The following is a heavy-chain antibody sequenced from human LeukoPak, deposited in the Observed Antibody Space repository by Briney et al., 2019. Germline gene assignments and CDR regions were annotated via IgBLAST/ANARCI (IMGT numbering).Heavy chain of an antibody. V-gene: IGHV4-30-4*08. CDR2: IYYSGSA. Sequence: SETLSLTCSVSGGAISSGDYYWTWIRQPPGKGLEWIGYIYYSGSAYYKPSLKSRVALSVGTSKNQFSLKLSSVTAADTAVYYCARDRTYYYDSSGYYAPSWGQGTLVTVA. J-gene: IGHJ4*02. CDR3: ARDRTYYYDSSGYYAPS. CDR1: GGAISSGDYY. D-gene: IGHD3-22*01.